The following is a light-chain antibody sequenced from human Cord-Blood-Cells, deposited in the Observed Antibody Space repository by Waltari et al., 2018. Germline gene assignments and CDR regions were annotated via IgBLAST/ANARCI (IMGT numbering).Light chain of an antibody. CDR1: SSHVGSYNL. V-gene: IGLV2-23*01. Sequence: QSALTQPASVSGSPGQSITTSCPGTSSHVGSYNLLSWYQQHPGKAPKLMIYEGSKRPSGVSNRFSGSKSGNTASLTISGLQAEDEADYYCCSYAGSSTWVFGGGTKLTVL. CDR2: EGS. J-gene: IGLJ3*02. CDR3: CSYAGSSTWV.